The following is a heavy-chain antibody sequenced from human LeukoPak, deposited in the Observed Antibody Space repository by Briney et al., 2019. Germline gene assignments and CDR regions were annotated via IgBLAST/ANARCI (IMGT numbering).Heavy chain of an antibody. CDR2: ISNSGITI. Sequence: GGSLRLSCVASGFTFSDHYMTWIRQAPGKGLEWVSYISNSGITISYGDSVRGRFTISRDNARNSLYLQMDSLRVEDTAIYYCARDTHSSGWNWIDPWGQGTLVTVSS. D-gene: IGHD6-19*01. CDR1: GFTFSDHY. V-gene: IGHV3-11*01. CDR3: ARDTHSSGWNWIDP. J-gene: IGHJ5*02.